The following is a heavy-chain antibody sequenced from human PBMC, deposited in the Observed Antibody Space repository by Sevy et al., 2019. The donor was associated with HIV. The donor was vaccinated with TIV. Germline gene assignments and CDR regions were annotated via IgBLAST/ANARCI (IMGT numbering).Heavy chain of an antibody. CDR2: ISYDGSNK. V-gene: IGHV3-30-3*01. CDR1: GFTFSSYA. Sequence: GGSLRLSCAASGFTFSSYAMHWVRQAPGKGLEWVAVISYDGSNKYYADSVKGRFTISRDNSKNTLYLQMNSLRAEDTAVYYCGRFGELDAFEIWGQGTMVTVSS. D-gene: IGHD3-10*01. CDR3: GRFGELDAFEI. J-gene: IGHJ3*02.